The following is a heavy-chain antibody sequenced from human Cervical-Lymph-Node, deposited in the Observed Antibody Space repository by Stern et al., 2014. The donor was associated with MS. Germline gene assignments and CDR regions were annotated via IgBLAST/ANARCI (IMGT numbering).Heavy chain of an antibody. Sequence: QITLQESGPVLVKPTETLTLTCTVSGFSLSNARMGVSWIRQPPGKALEWLAHIFSNDEKSYSTSLKSRLTISKDTSKSQVVLTMTNMDPVDTATYYCARTRGSGSSWNSYYGMDVWGQGTTVTVSS. D-gene: IGHD6-13*01. CDR3: ARTRGSGSSWNSYYGMDV. CDR2: IFSNDEK. CDR1: GFSLSNARMG. J-gene: IGHJ6*02. V-gene: IGHV2-26*01.